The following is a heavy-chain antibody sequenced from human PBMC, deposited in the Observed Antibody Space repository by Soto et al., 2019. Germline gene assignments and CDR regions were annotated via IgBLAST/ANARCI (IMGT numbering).Heavy chain of an antibody. D-gene: IGHD3-9*01. Sequence: SETLSLTCAVYGGAFSGYYWSWIRQPPGKGLEWIGEINHSGSTNYNPSLKSRGTISVDTAKNQFSLQLSSLTAADTAVYYCAREDDMLTGYWYWGQGTLVTVSS. V-gene: IGHV4-34*01. CDR3: AREDDMLTGYWY. J-gene: IGHJ4*02. CDR2: INHSGST. CDR1: GGAFSGYY.